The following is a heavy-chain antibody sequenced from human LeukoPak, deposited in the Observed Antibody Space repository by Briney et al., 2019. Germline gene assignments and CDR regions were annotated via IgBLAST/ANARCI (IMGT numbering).Heavy chain of an antibody. V-gene: IGHV4-31*03. J-gene: IGHJ4*02. D-gene: IGHD3-22*01. CDR1: GGSISSGGYY. CDR3: ARRGYDSSGYYYAY. Sequence: SETLSLTCTVSGGSISSGGYYWSWIRQHPGKGLEWIGYLYYSGSTYYNPSLKSRVTTSVDTSKNQFSLKLSSVTAADTAVYYCARRGYDSSGYYYAYWGQGTLVTVSS. CDR2: LYYSGST.